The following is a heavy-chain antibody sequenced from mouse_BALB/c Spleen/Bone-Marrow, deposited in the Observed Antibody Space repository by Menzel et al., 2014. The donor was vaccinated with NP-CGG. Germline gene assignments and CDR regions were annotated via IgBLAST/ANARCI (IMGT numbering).Heavy chain of an antibody. J-gene: IGHJ4*01. CDR2: IFPCSGST. Sequence: GYTFTSYWMYWVKQRLGQGLEWIGDIFPCSGSTNYDQKFKNKAILTVDTSSGAAYQQLRSLKSENSEVYYCTKGDYHYFPMDYCDQGTSVTVSS. V-gene: IGHV1S22*01. CDR1: GYTFTSYW. D-gene: IGHD2-4*01. CDR3: TKGDYHYFPMDY.